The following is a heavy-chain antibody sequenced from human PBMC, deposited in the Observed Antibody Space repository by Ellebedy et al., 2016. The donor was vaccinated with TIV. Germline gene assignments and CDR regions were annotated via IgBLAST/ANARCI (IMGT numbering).Heavy chain of an antibody. CDR3: AALGRTAEFDY. D-gene: IGHD1-26*01. Sequence: PGGSLRLSCAASGLTFSNYGMHWVRQAPGKGLEWVAVISYDGSNKSYADSVKGRFTISRDNSKNTLYLQMNSLRAEDTAVYYCAALGRTAEFDYWGQGFLVTVSS. J-gene: IGHJ4*02. CDR2: ISYDGSNK. CDR1: GLTFSNYG. V-gene: IGHV3-30*03.